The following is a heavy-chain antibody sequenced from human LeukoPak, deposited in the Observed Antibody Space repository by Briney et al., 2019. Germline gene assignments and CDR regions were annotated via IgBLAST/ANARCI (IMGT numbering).Heavy chain of an antibody. CDR3: ARGKGRMDV. J-gene: IGHJ6*02. CDR2: INPNSGGT. V-gene: IGHV1-2*02. Sequence: GASVKVSCKASGYTFTGYYMHWVRQAPGQGLEWMGWINPNSGGTNYAQKVQGRVTMTRDTSISTAYMELSRLRSDDTAVYYCARGKGRMDVWGQGTTVTVSS. CDR1: GYTFTGYY.